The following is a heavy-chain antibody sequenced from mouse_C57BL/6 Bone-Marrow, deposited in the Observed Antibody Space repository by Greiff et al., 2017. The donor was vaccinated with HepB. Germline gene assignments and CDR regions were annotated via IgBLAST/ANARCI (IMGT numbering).Heavy chain of an antibody. D-gene: IGHD4-1*01. Sequence: QVQLKEPGAELVKPGASVKLSCKASGYTFTSYWMHWVKQRPGQGLEWIGMIHPNSGSTNYNEKFKSKATLTVDKSSSTAYMQLSSLTSEDSAVYYCARDWGYFDVWGTGTTVTVSS. CDR3: ARDWGYFDV. J-gene: IGHJ1*03. CDR1: GYTFTSYW. CDR2: IHPNSGST. V-gene: IGHV1-64*01.